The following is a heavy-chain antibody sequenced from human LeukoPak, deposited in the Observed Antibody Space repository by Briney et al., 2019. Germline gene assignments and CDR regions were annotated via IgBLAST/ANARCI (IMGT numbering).Heavy chain of an antibody. D-gene: IGHD3-22*01. V-gene: IGHV1-69*04. J-gene: IGHJ4*02. CDR3: ARTYYYDSSGYY. CDR2: IIPILGIA. CDR1: GGTFSSYA. Sequence: SVKVSRKASGGTFSSYAISWVRQAPGQGLEWMGRIIPILGIANYAQKFQGRVTITADKSTSTAYMELSSLRSEDTAVYYCARTYYYDSSGYYWGQGTLVTVSS.